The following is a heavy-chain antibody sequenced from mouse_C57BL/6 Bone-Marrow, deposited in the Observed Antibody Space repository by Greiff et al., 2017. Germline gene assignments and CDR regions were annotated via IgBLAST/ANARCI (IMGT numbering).Heavy chain of an antibody. V-gene: IGHV1-64*01. Sequence: VQLQQPGAELVKPGASVKLSCKASGYTFTSYWMHWVKQRPGQGLEWIGMIHPNSGSTNYNEKFKSKATLPVDKSSSTAYMQLSSLTSEDSAFYYCARAYGSIYRFDYWGQGTTLTVSS. J-gene: IGHJ2*01. D-gene: IGHD1-1*01. CDR2: IHPNSGST. CDR1: GYTFTSYW. CDR3: ARAYGSIYRFDY.